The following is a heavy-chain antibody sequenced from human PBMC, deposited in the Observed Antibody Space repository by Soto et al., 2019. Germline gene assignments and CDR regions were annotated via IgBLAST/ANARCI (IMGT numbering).Heavy chain of an antibody. CDR2: IYPGDSDT. Sequence: GESLKISCKGSGYSFTSYWIGWVRQMPGKGLEWMGIIYPGDSDTRYSPSFQGQVTISADKSISTAYLQWSSLKASDTAMCYCAVTVSNYPPNYGMDVWGQGTTVTVSS. J-gene: IGHJ6*02. CDR3: AVTVSNYPPNYGMDV. D-gene: IGHD2-8*01. V-gene: IGHV5-51*01. CDR1: GYSFTSYW.